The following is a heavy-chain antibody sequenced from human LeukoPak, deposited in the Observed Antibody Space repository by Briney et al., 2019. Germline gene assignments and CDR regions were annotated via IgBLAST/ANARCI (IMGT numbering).Heavy chain of an antibody. V-gene: IGHV3-64*01. Sequence: PGGSLRLSCAASGFTFSSYTMHWVRQAPGKGLEYVSAISSSGDSTSYANSVKGRFTISRDNSKNTLYLQMGSLRSEDTAVYYCAREIPGPYMIVAVGDAFDIWGQGTMVTVSS. CDR1: GFTFSSYT. D-gene: IGHD3-22*01. CDR3: AREIPGPYMIVAVGDAFDI. CDR2: ISSSGDST. J-gene: IGHJ3*02.